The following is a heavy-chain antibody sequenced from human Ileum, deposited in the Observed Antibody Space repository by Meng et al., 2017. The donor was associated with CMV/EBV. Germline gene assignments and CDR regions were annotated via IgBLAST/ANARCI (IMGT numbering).Heavy chain of an antibody. J-gene: IGHJ2*01. CDR1: GGSISSYY. V-gene: IGHV3-66*02. D-gene: IGHD6-13*01. CDR2: IYRGGST. CDR3: ASFKQQVEGGIYWYSDL. Sequence: ETLSLTCTVSGGSISSYYWSWIRQPPGKGLEWVSIIYRGGSTYYADSVKGRFTISRDNSKDTLYLQMNSLRPEDTAVYYCASFKQQVEGGIYWYSDLWGRGTLVTVSS.